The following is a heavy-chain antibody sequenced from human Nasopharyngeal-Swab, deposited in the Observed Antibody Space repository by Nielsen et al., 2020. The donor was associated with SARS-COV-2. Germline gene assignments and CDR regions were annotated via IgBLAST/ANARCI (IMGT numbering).Heavy chain of an antibody. CDR1: GYSFSSYW. J-gene: IGHJ4*02. CDR3: ARLRYGYSYGYVLDY. V-gene: IGHV5-51*01. Sequence: KVSCKDSGYSFSSYWIVWVRQMPGQGLEWVGIIYPGDSDTRYSPSFQGRVTISADKSISTAYLQWSSLKASDTAMYYCARLRYGYSYGYVLDYWGQGTLVTVSS. D-gene: IGHD5-18*01. CDR2: IYPGDSDT.